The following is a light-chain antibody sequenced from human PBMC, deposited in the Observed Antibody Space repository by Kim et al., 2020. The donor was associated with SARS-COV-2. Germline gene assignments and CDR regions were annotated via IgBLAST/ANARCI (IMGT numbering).Light chain of an antibody. Sequence: GTTVTIACTRSSGSIASNYVQWYHQRPGSAPTTVIYEDNQRPSGVPDRFSGSIDSSSNSASLTISGLKTEDEADYYCQSYDSSSWVFGGGTQLTVL. CDR1: SGSIASNY. J-gene: IGLJ3*02. V-gene: IGLV6-57*03. CDR2: EDN. CDR3: QSYDSSSWV.